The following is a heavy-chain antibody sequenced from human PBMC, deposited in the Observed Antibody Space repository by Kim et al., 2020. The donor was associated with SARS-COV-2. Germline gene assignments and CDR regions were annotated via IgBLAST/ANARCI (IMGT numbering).Heavy chain of an antibody. D-gene: IGHD3-10*01. J-gene: IGHJ4*02. CDR3: AREDYYGSGSYYNGFDY. Sequence: FQGRVTMTRDTSTSTVYMELSSLGSEDTAVYYCAREDYYGSGSYYNGFDYWGQGTLVTVSS. V-gene: IGHV1-46*01.